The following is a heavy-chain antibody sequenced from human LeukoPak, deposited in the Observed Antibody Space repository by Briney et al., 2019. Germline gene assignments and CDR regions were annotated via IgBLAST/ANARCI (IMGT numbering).Heavy chain of an antibody. D-gene: IGHD2-21*02. CDR2: LSGSGGST. Sequence: GALRLSCAAPGFTFSSNAMSWVRQAPGKGLGWVSALSGSGGSTYYVDSVKGRFTISRHNSKNTLYLQMNSLRAEDTAVYYCAKTPDIVVVTAITGSFDYWGQGTLVTVSS. V-gene: IGHV3-23*01. CDR1: GFTFSSNA. CDR3: AKTPDIVVVTAITGSFDY. J-gene: IGHJ4*02.